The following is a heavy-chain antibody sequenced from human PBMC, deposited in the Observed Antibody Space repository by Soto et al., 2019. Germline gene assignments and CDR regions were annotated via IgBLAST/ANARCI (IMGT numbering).Heavy chain of an antibody. Sequence: QVQLVESGGGVVQPERSLRLSCAVSGFTFSSYAMHWVRQAPDKGLEWVAVIYYDGYNIFYADSVKGRFTISRDNSKNTLYLQMNSLRHDDTAVYYCAREAEGLDSWGQGALVTVSS. V-gene: IGHV3-30-3*01. CDR2: IYYDGYNI. J-gene: IGHJ4*02. CDR3: AREAEGLDS. CDR1: GFTFSSYA.